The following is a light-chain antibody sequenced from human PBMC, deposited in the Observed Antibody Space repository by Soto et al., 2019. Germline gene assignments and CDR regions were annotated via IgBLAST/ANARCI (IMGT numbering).Light chain of an antibody. J-gene: IGLJ3*02. CDR1: SSHIGRNT. CDR3: AAWDDSLSGWV. V-gene: IGLV1-44*01. CDR2: SNN. Sequence: QSVLTQPPSASGTPGQRVTISCSGSSSHIGRNTVNWYQQFPGRAPKLLIYSNNQRPSGVPDRFSGSKSGTSASLAISGLQSEDEADYYCAAWDDSLSGWVFGGGTKLTVL.